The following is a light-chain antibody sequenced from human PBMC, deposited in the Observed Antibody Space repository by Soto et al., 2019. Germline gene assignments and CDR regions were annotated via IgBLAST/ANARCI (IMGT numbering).Light chain of an antibody. Sequence: TRSPSLRSAATGDRVTISCRMSQGISSYLAWYQQKPGKAPKLLIYKASTLKSGVPSRFSGSGSGTEFTLTISSLQPDDFATYYCQHYNSYSEAFGQGTKV. V-gene: IGKV1D-8*02. CDR3: QHYNSYSEA. CDR2: KAS. CDR1: QGISSY. J-gene: IGKJ1*01.